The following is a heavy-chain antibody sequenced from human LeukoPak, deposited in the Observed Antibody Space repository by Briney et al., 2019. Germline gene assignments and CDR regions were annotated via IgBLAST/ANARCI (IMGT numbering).Heavy chain of an antibody. Sequence: PGGSLRLSCVASGFTFSTDFMHWIRQAPGEGLMWVSQISGDETYTNYADPVKGRFTISRDNAKNTLYLQMNSLRAEDTAIYYCVREDNAFNIWGQGTLVTVSS. V-gene: IGHV3-74*01. J-gene: IGHJ3*02. CDR2: ISGDETYT. CDR1: GFTFSTDF. CDR3: VREDNAFNI.